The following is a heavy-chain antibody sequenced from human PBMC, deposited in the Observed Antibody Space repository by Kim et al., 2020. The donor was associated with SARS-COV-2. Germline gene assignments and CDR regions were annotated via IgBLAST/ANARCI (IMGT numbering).Heavy chain of an antibody. CDR1: GYTFTNYY. J-gene: IGHJ4*02. CDR2: IDASGGST. CDR3: AGSQSYGPQDY. Sequence: ASVKVSCKASGYTFTNYYLHWVRQAPGQGLEWMGIIDASGGSTSYAQKFQGRVTMTRDTSTSTVNMELSSLRSEDTAVFYCAGSQSYGPQDYWGQGTLVTVSS. V-gene: IGHV1-46*01. D-gene: IGHD3-16*01.